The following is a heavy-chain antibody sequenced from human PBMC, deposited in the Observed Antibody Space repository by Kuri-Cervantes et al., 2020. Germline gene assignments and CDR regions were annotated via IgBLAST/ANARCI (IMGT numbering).Heavy chain of an antibody. CDR2: IRSKANSYAT. V-gene: IGHV3-73*01. J-gene: IGHJ4*02. D-gene: IGHD3-22*01. Sequence: GGSLRLSCSASGFTFSSYTMHWVRQASGKGLEWVGRIRSKANSYATAYVASVKGRFTISRDDSKNTAYLQMNSLKTEDTAVYYCTRVWDSYDSSGYSDFDYWGQGTLVTVSS. CDR1: GFTFSSYT. CDR3: TRVWDSYDSSGYSDFDY.